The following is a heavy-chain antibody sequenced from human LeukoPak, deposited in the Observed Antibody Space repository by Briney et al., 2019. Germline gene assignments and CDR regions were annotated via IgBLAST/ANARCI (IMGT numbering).Heavy chain of an antibody. CDR1: GFTFDDYA. CDR3: AVGEVPAVIEYPNQIVGV. J-gene: IGHJ6*04. D-gene: IGHD2-2*01. V-gene: IGHV3-43D*03. CDR2: ISWDGGST. Sequence: GGSLRLSCAASGFTFDDYAMHWVRQAPGKGLEWVSLISWDGGSTYYADSVKGRFTISRDNSKNSLYLQMNSLRAEDTALYYCAVGEVPAVIEYPNQIVGVWGKGTTVTVSS.